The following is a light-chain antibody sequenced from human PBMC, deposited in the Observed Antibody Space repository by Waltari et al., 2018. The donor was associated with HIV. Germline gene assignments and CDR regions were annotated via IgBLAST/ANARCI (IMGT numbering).Light chain of an antibody. Sequence: DIVMTQSPASVSVSLGERVPINCPSIQRVLYNSNNKNYLVWYQQKSGRPNKVLLSWASTRESGVPDRFSGSGSGTQFSLTVSSLQADDVAVYYCQQYYSIPITFGQGTRLDIK. CDR3: QQYYSIPIT. CDR1: QRVLYNSNNKNY. V-gene: IGKV4-1*01. J-gene: IGKJ5*01. CDR2: WAS.